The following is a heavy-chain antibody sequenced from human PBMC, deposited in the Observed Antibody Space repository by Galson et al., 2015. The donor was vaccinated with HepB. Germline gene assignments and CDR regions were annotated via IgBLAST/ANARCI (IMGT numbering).Heavy chain of an antibody. CDR2: ISGSGGST. D-gene: IGHD6-13*01. CDR3: AKDQPLYSSRQNDWYFDL. CDR1: GFTFSSYA. V-gene: IGHV3-23*01. Sequence: SLRLSCAASGFTFSSYAMSWVRQAPGKGLEWVSAISGSGGSTYYADSVKGRFTISRDNSKNTLYLQMNSLRAEDTAVYYCAKDQPLYSSRQNDWYFDLWGRGTLVTVSS. J-gene: IGHJ2*01.